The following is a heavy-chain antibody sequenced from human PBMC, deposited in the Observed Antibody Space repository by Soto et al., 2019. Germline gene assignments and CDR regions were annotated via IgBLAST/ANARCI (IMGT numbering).Heavy chain of an antibody. V-gene: IGHV3-23*01. CDR3: ATCVTIFGGNYYYYYGMDV. J-gene: IGHJ6*02. D-gene: IGHD3-3*01. CDR1: GVTLSTYA. Sequence: GGSLRLSCAASGVTLSTYAMSWVRQAPGKGLEWVSGISGSGDNTYYADSVKGRFTISRDNSKNTLYLQMNSLRAEDTAVYYCATCVTIFGGNYYYYYGMDVWGQGTTVTVSS. CDR2: ISGSGDNT.